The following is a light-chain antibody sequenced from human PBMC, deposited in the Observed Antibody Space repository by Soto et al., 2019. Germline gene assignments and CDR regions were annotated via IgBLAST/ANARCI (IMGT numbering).Light chain of an antibody. CDR2: ENN. J-gene: IGLJ3*02. CDR3: GTWDNSLSSHV. Sequence: QAVVTQPPSVSAAPGQKVTISCSGTTSNIGSNYVAWYQQLPGTGPKLRIYENNKRPSGVPDRFSGSKSGTSATLAITGLQTGDEADYHCGTWDNSLSSHVFGGGTKLTVL. V-gene: IGLV1-51*02. CDR1: TSNIGSNY.